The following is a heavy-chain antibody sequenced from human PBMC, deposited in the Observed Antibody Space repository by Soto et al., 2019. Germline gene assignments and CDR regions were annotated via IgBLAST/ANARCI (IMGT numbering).Heavy chain of an antibody. CDR2: ISGYNGNT. CDR1: GYTFSNYG. D-gene: IGHD6-19*01. Sequence: QVQLVQSGAEVKKPGASVTVSCKTSGYTFSNYGINWVRQAPGQGLEWMGWISGYNGNTNYAQTVQGRVTMTTDTSTGTGYMELRSLKSDATAIYYCSRFIMVGGWFDPNYYHGMDVWGQGTTVTVSS. CDR3: SRFIMVGGWFDPNYYHGMDV. V-gene: IGHV1-18*01. J-gene: IGHJ6*02.